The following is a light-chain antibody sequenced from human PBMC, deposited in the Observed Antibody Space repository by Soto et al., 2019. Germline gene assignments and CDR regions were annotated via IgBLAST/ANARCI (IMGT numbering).Light chain of an antibody. J-gene: IGLJ2*01. CDR3: GTWDSSLSTGV. CDR2: EDH. V-gene: IGLV1-51*02. CDR1: SSNIGNNY. Sequence: QSVLTQPPSVSAAPGQTVTISCSGSSSNIGNNYVSWYQHLPGTAPKLLIYEDHKRPSGIPDRFSGSKSGTSAALGITGLQTGDEADYYCGTWDSSLSTGVFGGGTQLTVL.